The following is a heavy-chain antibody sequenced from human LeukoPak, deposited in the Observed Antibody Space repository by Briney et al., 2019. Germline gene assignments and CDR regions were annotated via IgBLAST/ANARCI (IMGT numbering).Heavy chain of an antibody. CDR2: IKQDGSEK. CDR1: GFTFSSYW. V-gene: IGHV3-7*04. Sequence: GGSLRLSCAASGFTFSSYWMTWVRQAPGKGLEWVANIKQDGSEKFYVDSVKGRFTISRDSAKNSLYLQMNSLRAEDTAVYYCARGRDSSSSYPGYWGQGTLVTVSS. CDR3: ARGRDSSSSYPGY. D-gene: IGHD6-6*01. J-gene: IGHJ4*02.